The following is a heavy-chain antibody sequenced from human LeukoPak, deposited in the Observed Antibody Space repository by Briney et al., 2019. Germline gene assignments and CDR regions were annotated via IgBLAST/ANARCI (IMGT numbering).Heavy chain of an antibody. J-gene: IGHJ4*02. CDR3: VRDAIAAAGTGG. CDR1: GYTFTDYY. V-gene: IGHV1-2*02. CDR2: INPKSGST. D-gene: IGHD6-13*01. Sequence: ASVKVSCKASGYTFTDYYMHWVRQAPGQGLEWMGWINPKSGSTNYAQNFQGRVTMTRDTSISTAYMELSGLRSDDRAVYYCVRDAIAAAGTGGWGQGTLVTVSS.